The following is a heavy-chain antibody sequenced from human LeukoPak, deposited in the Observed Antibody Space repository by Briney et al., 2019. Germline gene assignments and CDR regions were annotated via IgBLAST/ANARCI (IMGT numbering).Heavy chain of an antibody. CDR3: ARGRSHYDDSDYHETGFDH. D-gene: IGHD3-22*01. J-gene: IGHJ4*02. CDR1: GYTFTNYA. CDR2: INAGNGNT. Sequence: ASVKVSCKASGYTFTNYAILWVRQAPGQTFEWMGWINAGNGNTKYSQEFQDRVTITRDRSASTAYMELSSLRSDDTAVYFCARGRSHYDDSDYHETGFDHWGQGTLVTVSS. V-gene: IGHV1-3*01.